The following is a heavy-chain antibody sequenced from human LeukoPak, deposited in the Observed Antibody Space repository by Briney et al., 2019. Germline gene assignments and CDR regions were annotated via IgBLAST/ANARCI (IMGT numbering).Heavy chain of an antibody. CDR2: ISYDGSNK. Sequence: GGSLRLSCAASGFTFSSYWMSWVRQAPGKGLEWVAVISYDGSNKYYADSVKGRFTISRDNSKNTLYLQMNSLRAEDTAVYYCAKVGIVATAYGAFDIWGQGTMVTVSS. V-gene: IGHV3-30*18. J-gene: IGHJ3*02. D-gene: IGHD5-12*01. CDR1: GFTFSSYW. CDR3: AKVGIVATAYGAFDI.